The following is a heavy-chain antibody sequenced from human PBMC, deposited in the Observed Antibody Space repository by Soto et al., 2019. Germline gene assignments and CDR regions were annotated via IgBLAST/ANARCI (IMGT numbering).Heavy chain of an antibody. CDR2: ISSSGTI. CDR1: GFTFHSYD. CDR3: ARGGYDYRNFAY. D-gene: IGHD5-12*01. Sequence: EVQLVESGGDLVQPGGSLRLSCTASGFTFHSYDMNWVRQAPGKGLEWISYISSSGTIYYADSVKGRFTISRDNAKNSLYLQMNSLRDDDTAVYYCARGGYDYRNFAYWGQGALVTVSA. V-gene: IGHV3-48*02. J-gene: IGHJ4*02.